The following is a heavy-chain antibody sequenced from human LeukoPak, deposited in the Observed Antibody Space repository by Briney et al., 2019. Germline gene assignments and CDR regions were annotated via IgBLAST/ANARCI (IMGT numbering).Heavy chain of an antibody. CDR2: INHSGST. Sequence: SETLSLTCAVYGGSFSGYYWSWIRQPPGKGLEWIGEINHSGSTNYNPSLKSRVTISVDTSKNQFSLKLSSMTAADTAVYYCARALSSTFDYWGQGTLVTVSS. D-gene: IGHD6-6*01. J-gene: IGHJ4*02. V-gene: IGHV4-34*01. CDR3: ARALSSTFDY. CDR1: GGSFSGYY.